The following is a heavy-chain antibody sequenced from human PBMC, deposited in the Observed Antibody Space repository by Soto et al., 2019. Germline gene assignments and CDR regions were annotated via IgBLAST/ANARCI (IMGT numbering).Heavy chain of an antibody. D-gene: IGHD2-8*01. CDR2: INVNSGGT. Sequence: GGSVKGSCKASGYTLTRNYMHWVGQGPGQGFEWMGWINVNSGGTKYAQKFQGWVTMTRDTSISTAYMELSRLRSDDTAVYYCARCKVPNGICYFFDYWGQGTLVTVSS. CDR3: ARCKVPNGICYFFDY. CDR1: GYTLTRNY. V-gene: IGHV1-2*04. J-gene: IGHJ4*02.